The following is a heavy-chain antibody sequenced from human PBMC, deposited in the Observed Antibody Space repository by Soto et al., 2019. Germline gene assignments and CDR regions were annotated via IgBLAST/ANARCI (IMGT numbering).Heavy chain of an antibody. CDR3: ARNVGGWSHFDY. V-gene: IGHV1-69*06. Sequence: SVKVSCKASGGTFSSYAISWVRQVPGQGLEWMGGIIPIFGTANYAQKFQGRVTITADKSTSTAYMELSSLRSEDTAVYYCARNVGGWSHFDYWGQGTLVTVSS. D-gene: IGHD6-19*01. CDR2: IIPIFGTA. J-gene: IGHJ4*02. CDR1: GGTFSSYA.